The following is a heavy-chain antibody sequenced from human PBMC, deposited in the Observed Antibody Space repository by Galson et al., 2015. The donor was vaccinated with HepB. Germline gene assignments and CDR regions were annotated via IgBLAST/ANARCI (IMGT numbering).Heavy chain of an antibody. D-gene: IGHD3-22*01. CDR3: TTDQNYYDSSGYHIAYFDY. J-gene: IGHJ4*02. CDR1: GFTFSHAW. Sequence: SLRLSCAASGFTFSHAWMNWVRQAPGKGLEWVGRIKSKTDGGTTDYAAPVKVRFTISRDDSKNTLYLQMNSLKTEDTAVYYCTTDQNYYDSSGYHIAYFDYWGQGTLVTVSS. CDR2: IKSKTDGGTT. V-gene: IGHV3-15*07.